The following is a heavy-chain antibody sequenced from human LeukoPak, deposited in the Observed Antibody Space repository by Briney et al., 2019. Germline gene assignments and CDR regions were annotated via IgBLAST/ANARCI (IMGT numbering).Heavy chain of an antibody. V-gene: IGHV4-59*01. CDR3: ARTYGSSGLGYFAL. J-gene: IGHJ2*01. Sequence: SETLSLTCTVPGGSISSYYWSWIRQPPGKGLEWIGYIYYSGSTNYSPSLKSRLTISVDTSKNQFSLKLSSVTAADTAVYYCARTYGSSGLGYFALWGRGTLVTVSS. CDR2: IYYSGST. CDR1: GGSISSYY. D-gene: IGHD6-13*01.